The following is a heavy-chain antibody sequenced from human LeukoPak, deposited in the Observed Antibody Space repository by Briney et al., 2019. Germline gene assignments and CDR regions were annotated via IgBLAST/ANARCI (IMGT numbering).Heavy chain of an antibody. CDR3: AKGPHYYDSSGYYYGSAFDM. J-gene: IGHJ3*02. D-gene: IGHD3-22*01. CDR1: GFTFSSYW. Sequence: GGSLRLSCAASGFTFSSYWMSWVRQAPGKGLEWVANIKQDGSEKYYVDSVKGRFTISRDNAKNSLHLQMNSLRAEDTALYYCAKGPHYYDSSGYYYGSAFDMWGQGTMVTVSS. V-gene: IGHV3-7*03. CDR2: IKQDGSEK.